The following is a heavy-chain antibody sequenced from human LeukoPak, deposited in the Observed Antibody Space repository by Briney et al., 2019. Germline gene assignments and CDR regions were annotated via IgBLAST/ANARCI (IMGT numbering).Heavy chain of an antibody. CDR3: AREVFPQLLIRGGMDV. CDR2: INPNSGVT. Sequence: ASVKVSCKASGYTFTGYHLHWVRQAPGQGLEWMGWINPNSGVTNYAQKFQGRITMSRDTSISTASMELGRLTSDDTAVYYCAREVFPQLLIRGGMDVWGPGTTVTVSS. V-gene: IGHV1-2*02. CDR1: GYTFTGYH. J-gene: IGHJ6*02. D-gene: IGHD2-2*01.